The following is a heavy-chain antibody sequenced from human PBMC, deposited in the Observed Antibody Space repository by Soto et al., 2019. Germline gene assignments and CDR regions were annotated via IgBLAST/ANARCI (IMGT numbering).Heavy chain of an antibody. CDR2: IYYST. D-gene: IGHD6-19*01. Sequence: SETLSLTCTVSGGSISGYYWSWIRQPPGKGLEWIGYIYYSTNYNPSLKSRVTISLDTSKNQLSLKLTSVTAADTAVYYCARTSPVAGGFDYWGQGTLVTVS. CDR1: GGSISGYY. V-gene: IGHV4-59*01. CDR3: ARTSPVAGGFDY. J-gene: IGHJ4*02.